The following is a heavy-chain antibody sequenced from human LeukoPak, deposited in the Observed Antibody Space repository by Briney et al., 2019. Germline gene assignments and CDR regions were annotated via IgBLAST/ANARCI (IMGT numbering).Heavy chain of an antibody. CDR1: GGSISSYY. D-gene: IGHD3-10*01. J-gene: IGHJ4*02. V-gene: IGHV4-59*12. Sequence: PSETLSLTCTVSGGSISSYYWSWIRQPPGKGLEWIGYIYYSGSVTYNPSLKSRVTISVDTSKNQFSLRLSSVTAADTAVYFCARERTAPRFGDFLYWGQGSRVSVSS. CDR2: IYYSGSV. CDR3: ARERTAPRFGDFLY.